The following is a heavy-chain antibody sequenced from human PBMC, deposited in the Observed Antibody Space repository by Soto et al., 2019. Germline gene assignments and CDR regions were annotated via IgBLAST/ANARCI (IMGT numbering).Heavy chain of an antibody. CDR3: ARDRGGDQTYYYDSSGYYHGMDV. Sequence: LVKVSCKASGGTFSSYAISWVRQAPGQGLEWMGGIIPIFGTANYAQKFQGRVTITADESTSTAYMELSSLRSEDTAVYYCARDRGGDQTYYYDSSGYYHGMDVWGQETTVTVSS. CDR2: IIPIFGTA. V-gene: IGHV1-69*13. D-gene: IGHD3-22*01. CDR1: GGTFSSYA. J-gene: IGHJ6*02.